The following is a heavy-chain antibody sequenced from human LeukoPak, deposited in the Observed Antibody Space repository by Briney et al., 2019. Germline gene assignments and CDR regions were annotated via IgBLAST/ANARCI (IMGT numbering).Heavy chain of an antibody. V-gene: IGHV4-39*07. Sequence: PSETLSLTCTVSGDSISSRSYYWDWIRQPPGGGLEWIGSIFYRGTTYYNPSLKSRITISIDTSKNQFSLKLSSVTAADTAVYFCARVNWVPDYWGQGTLVTVSS. CDR2: IFYRGTT. CDR3: ARVNWVPDY. J-gene: IGHJ4*02. CDR1: GDSISSRSYY. D-gene: IGHD7-27*01.